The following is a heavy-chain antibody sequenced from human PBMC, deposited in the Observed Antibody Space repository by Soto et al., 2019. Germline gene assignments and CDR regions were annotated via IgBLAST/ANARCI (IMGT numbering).Heavy chain of an antibody. V-gene: IGHV4-39*01. CDR3: ARRVGATKKLNWFDP. D-gene: IGHD1-26*01. Sequence: SETLSLTCTVSGGSISSSSYYWGWIRQPPGKGLEWIGSIYYSGSTYYNPSLKSRVTISVDTSKNQFSLKLSSVTAADTAVYYCARRVGATKKLNWFDPWGQGTLVTVSS. J-gene: IGHJ5*02. CDR1: GGSISSSSYY. CDR2: IYYSGST.